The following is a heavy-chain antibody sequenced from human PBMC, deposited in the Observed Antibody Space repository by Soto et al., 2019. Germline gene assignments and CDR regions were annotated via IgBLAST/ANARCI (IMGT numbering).Heavy chain of an antibody. J-gene: IGHJ4*02. CDR2: IYSGGST. CDR3: ARQSGYSYYFDY. D-gene: IGHD5-18*01. Sequence: GGSLKLSCAASGFTVSSNYMSWVRQAPGKGLEWVSVIYSGGSTYYADSVKGRFTISRDNSKNTLYLQMGSLRAEDMAVYYCARQSGYSYYFDYWGQGTLVTVSS. V-gene: IGHV3-53*05. CDR1: GFTVSSNY.